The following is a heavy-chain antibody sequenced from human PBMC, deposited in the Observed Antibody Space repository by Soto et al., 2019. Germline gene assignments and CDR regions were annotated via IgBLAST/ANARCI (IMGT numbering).Heavy chain of an antibody. J-gene: IGHJ3*02. CDR1: GYTFTSYD. CDR3: ARGVDPHAAFDI. CDR2: MNPNSGNT. Sequence: ASVKVSCKASGYTFTSYDINWVRQATGQGLEWMGWMNPNSGNTGYAQKFQGRVTMTRNTSISTAYMELSSLRSEDTAVYYCARGVDPHAAFDIWGQGTMVTVSS. V-gene: IGHV1-8*01.